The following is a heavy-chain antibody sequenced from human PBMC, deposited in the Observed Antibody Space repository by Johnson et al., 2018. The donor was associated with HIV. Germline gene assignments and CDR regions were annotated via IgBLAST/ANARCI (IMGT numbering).Heavy chain of an antibody. D-gene: IGHD2-2*01. V-gene: IGHV3-33*08. CDR1: GFTFSSYW. CDR3: ARAAIVVRPAGAVDI. CDR2: IWYDGSKA. Sequence: QVQLVESGGGLVQPGGSLRLSCAASGFTFSSYWMSWVRQAPGKGLEWVTVIWYDGSKAHYVDSVKGRFTISRDKSKKTLYLQMNSLRLEDTAIYYCARAAIVVRPAGAVDIWGRGTMVTVSS. J-gene: IGHJ3*02.